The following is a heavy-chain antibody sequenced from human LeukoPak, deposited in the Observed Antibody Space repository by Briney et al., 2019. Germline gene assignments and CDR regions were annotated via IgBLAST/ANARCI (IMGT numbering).Heavy chain of an antibody. Sequence: GGSLRLSCAASGFTFSSYWMHWVRKAQGKGLVGVSRINTDGSRTSYADSVKGRFTISRDNAKSTLYLQMNSLRAEDTAVYYCAREQLVGGDAFDIWGQGTMVTVSS. CDR3: AREQLVGGDAFDI. V-gene: IGHV3-74*01. D-gene: IGHD6-6*01. CDR1: GFTFSSYW. J-gene: IGHJ3*02. CDR2: INTDGSRT.